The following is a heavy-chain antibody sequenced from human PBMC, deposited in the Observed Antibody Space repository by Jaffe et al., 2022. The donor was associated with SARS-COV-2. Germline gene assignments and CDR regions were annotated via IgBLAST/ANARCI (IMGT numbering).Heavy chain of an antibody. V-gene: IGHV3-7*01. CDR2: IKQDGSEK. CDR1: GFTFSSYW. CDR3: ARDLLGYQLPPAYYYYGMDV. D-gene: IGHD2-2*01. Sequence: EVQLVESGGGLVQPGGSLRLSCAASGFTFSSYWMSWVRQAPGKGLEWVANIKQDGSEKYYVDSVKGRFTISRDNAKNSLYLQMNSLRAEDTAVYYCARDLLGYQLPPAYYYYGMDVWGQGTTVTVSS. J-gene: IGHJ6*02.